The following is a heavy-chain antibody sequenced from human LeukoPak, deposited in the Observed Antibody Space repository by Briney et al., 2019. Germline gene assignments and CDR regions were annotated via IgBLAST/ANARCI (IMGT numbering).Heavy chain of an antibody. D-gene: IGHD2-2*02. CDR1: GYTFTSYG. J-gene: IGHJ5*02. V-gene: IGHV1-18*01. CDR2: ISAYNGNT. Sequence: ASVKVSCKASGYTFTSYGISWVRQAPGQGLEWMGWISAYNGNTNYAQKLRGRVTMTTDTSTSTAYMELRSLRSDDTAVYYCARVPLEDCSSTSCYTPQIDPWGQGTLVTVSS. CDR3: ARVPLEDCSSTSCYTPQIDP.